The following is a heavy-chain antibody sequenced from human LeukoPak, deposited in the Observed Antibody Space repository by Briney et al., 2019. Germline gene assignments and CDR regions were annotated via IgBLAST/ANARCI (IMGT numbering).Heavy chain of an antibody. CDR2: ISSSGSTI. CDR3: ARDSTYTAHDYGGENAFDI. V-gene: IGHV3-48*03. J-gene: IGHJ3*02. D-gene: IGHD4/OR15-4a*01. CDR1: GFTFSSYE. Sequence: GGSLRLSCAASGFTFSSYEMNWVRQAPGKGLEWVSYISSSGSTIYYADSVKGRFAISRDNAKNSLYLQMNSLRAEDTAVYYCARDSTYTAHDYGGENAFDIWGQGTMVTVSS.